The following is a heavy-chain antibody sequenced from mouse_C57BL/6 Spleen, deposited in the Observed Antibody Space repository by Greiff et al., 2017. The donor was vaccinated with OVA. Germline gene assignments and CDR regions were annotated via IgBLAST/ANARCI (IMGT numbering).Heavy chain of an antibody. D-gene: IGHD3-1*01. CDR3: ARGAHATMDY. Sequence: EVQLQQSGPELVTPGASVKMSCKASGYTFTDYNMHWVKQSHGKSLEWIGYINPNNGGTSYNQKFKGKATLTVNKSSSTAYMELRSLTSEDSAVYYCARGAHATMDYWGQGTTLTVSS. CDR2: INPNNGGT. J-gene: IGHJ2*01. CDR1: GYTFTDYN. V-gene: IGHV1-22*01.